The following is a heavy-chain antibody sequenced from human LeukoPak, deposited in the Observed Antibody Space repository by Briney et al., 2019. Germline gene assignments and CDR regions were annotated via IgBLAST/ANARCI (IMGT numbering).Heavy chain of an antibody. CDR3: VRDGEGVAISVNYWFDP. D-gene: IGHD3-10*01. V-gene: IGHV1-8*01. CDR2: MNPNNGNT. J-gene: IGHJ5*02. Sequence: ASVKVSCKASGSTFTSYDINWVRQATGQGLEWMGWMNPNNGNTGYAQKFQGRVTMTRDTSISTAYMELRSLRSEDTAVYYCVRDGEGVAISVNYWFDPWGQGTLVTVSS. CDR1: GSTFTSYD.